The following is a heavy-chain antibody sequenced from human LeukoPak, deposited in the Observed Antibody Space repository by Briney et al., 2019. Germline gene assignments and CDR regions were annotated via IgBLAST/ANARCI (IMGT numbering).Heavy chain of an antibody. CDR2: IYPGDSDT. V-gene: IGHV5-51*01. CDR3: ARRVVTQGYYYYYGMDV. J-gene: IGHJ6*02. D-gene: IGHD4-23*01. Sequence: GESLKISCKGSGYSFTSYRIGWVRQMPGKGLEWIGIIYPGDSDTRYSPSFQGQVTISADKSISTAYLQWSSLKASDTAMYYCARRVVTQGYYYYYGMDVWGQGTTVTVSS. CDR1: GYSFTSYR.